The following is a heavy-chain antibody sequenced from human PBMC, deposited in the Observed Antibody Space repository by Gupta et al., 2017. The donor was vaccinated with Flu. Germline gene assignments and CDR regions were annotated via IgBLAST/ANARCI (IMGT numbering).Heavy chain of an antibody. Sequence: EVQLVESGGGLVQPGGSLRLSCAASGFTFADYGIHWVRQAPGKGLEWVSGINWNSRSIDYADSVKGRFTISRDNAKNSLDLQMNSLTIEDTALYYCVKDTEYSASFGYMDVWGKGTTVIVSS. D-gene: IGHD6-6*01. V-gene: IGHV3-9*01. CDR1: GFTFADYG. J-gene: IGHJ6*03. CDR3: VKDTEYSASFGYMDV. CDR2: INWNSRSI.